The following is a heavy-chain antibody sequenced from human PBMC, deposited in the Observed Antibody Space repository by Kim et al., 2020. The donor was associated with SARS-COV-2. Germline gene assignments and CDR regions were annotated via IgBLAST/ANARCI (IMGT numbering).Heavy chain of an antibody. Sequence: GGSLRLSCAASGFTFSRYWMHWVRQAPGKGLVWVSHINGDGRSTSYADSVKGRVTISRDNAKNTLYLQLNSLRAEDTAVYYRARGGSGSLDYWGQGTLVTVSS. CDR1: GFTFSRYW. V-gene: IGHV3-74*01. D-gene: IGHD3-16*01. J-gene: IGHJ4*02. CDR2: INGDGRST. CDR3: ARGGSGSLDY.